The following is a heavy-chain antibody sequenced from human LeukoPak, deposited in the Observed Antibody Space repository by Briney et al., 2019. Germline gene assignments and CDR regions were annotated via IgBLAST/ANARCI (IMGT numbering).Heavy chain of an antibody. CDR3: ARDTGPYTWYYDKLDFDY. CDR1: GYTFTSYG. D-gene: IGHD3-22*01. CDR2: ISAYNGNT. J-gene: IGHJ4*02. Sequence: GASVEVSCKASGYTFTSYGISWVRQAPGQGLEWMGWISAYNGNTNYAQKLQGRVTMTTDTSTSTAYMELRSLRSDDTAVYYCARDTGPYTWYYDKLDFDYWGQGTLVTVSS. V-gene: IGHV1-18*01.